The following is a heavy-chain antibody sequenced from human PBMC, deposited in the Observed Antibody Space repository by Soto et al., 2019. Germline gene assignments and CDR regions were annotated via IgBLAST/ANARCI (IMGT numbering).Heavy chain of an antibody. CDR2: IIPIFGTA. Sequence: QVQLVQSGAEVKKPGSSVKVSCKASGGTFSSYAISWVRQAPGQGLEWMGGIIPIFGTANYAQKFQGRDTITADESTSTAYRERSSLRSEDTAVYYCARGANYYDSSGYYASRFFYYYYGMDVWGQGTTVTVSS. CDR1: GGTFSSYA. V-gene: IGHV1-69*01. CDR3: ARGANYYDSSGYYASRFFYYYYGMDV. J-gene: IGHJ6*02. D-gene: IGHD3-22*01.